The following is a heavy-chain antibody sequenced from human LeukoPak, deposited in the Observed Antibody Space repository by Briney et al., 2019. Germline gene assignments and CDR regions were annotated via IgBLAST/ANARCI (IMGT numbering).Heavy chain of an antibody. J-gene: IGHJ4*02. CDR2: IKQDGSEK. CDR1: GFTFSSYS. CDR3: AREEGGSYFETNY. Sequence: GGSLRLSCAASGFTFSSYSMNWVRQAPGKGLEWVANIKQDGSEKYYVDSVKGRFTISRDNAKNSLYLQMNSLRAEDTAVYYCAREEGGSYFETNYWGQGTLVTVSS. D-gene: IGHD1-26*01. V-gene: IGHV3-7*01.